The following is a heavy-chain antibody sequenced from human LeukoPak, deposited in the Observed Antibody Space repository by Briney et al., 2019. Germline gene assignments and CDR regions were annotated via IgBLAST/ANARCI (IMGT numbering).Heavy chain of an antibody. CDR3: ARIPEAVADYYYYYGMDV. V-gene: IGHV3-21*01. D-gene: IGHD6-19*01. J-gene: IGHJ6*02. CDR2: ISSSSSYI. Sequence: PGGSLRLSCAASGFTFSSYSMNWVRQAQGKGLEWVSSISSSSSYIYYADSVKGRFTTSRDNAKNSLYLQMNSLRAEDTAVYYCARIPEAVADYYYYYGMDVWGQGTTVTVSS. CDR1: GFTFSSYS.